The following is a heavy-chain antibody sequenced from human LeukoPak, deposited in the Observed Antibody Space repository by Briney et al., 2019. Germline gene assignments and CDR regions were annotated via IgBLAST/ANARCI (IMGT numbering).Heavy chain of an antibody. CDR1: GGSISSSSYY. Sequence: SETQSLTCTVSGGSISSSSYYWGWIRQPPGKGLEWIGSIYYSGSTYYNPSLKSRVTISVDTSKNQFSLKLSSVTAADTAVYYCARDGKGLLWFGEFPFDYWGQGTLVTVSS. V-gene: IGHV4-39*07. D-gene: IGHD3-10*01. CDR2: IYYSGST. J-gene: IGHJ4*02. CDR3: ARDGKGLLWFGEFPFDY.